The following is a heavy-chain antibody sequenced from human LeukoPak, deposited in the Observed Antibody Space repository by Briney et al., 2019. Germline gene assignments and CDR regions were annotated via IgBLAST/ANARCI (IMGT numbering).Heavy chain of an antibody. Sequence: GGSLRLSCAASGSTFSSYGMHWVRQAPGKGLEWVAVIWYDGSNKYYADSVKGRFTISRDNSKNTLYLQMNSLRAEDTAVYYCAKDGVALSYFDYWGQGTLVTVSS. V-gene: IGHV3-33*06. CDR3: AKDGVALSYFDY. CDR1: GSTFSSYG. CDR2: IWYDGSNK. J-gene: IGHJ4*02. D-gene: IGHD3-16*01.